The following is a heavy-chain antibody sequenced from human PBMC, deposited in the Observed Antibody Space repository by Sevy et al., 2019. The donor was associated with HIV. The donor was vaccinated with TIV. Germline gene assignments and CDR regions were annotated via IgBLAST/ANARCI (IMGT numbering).Heavy chain of an antibody. Sequence: GGSLRLSCAASGFTFSSYGMHWVRHAPGKGLEWVAVIWYDGSNKYYADSVKGRFTISRDNSKNTLYLQMNSLRAEDTTVYYCARDRTYYYDSSGYYSPDAFDIWGQGTMVTVSS. CDR3: ARDRTYYYDSSGYYSPDAFDI. J-gene: IGHJ3*02. V-gene: IGHV3-33*01. D-gene: IGHD3-22*01. CDR1: GFTFSSYG. CDR2: IWYDGSNK.